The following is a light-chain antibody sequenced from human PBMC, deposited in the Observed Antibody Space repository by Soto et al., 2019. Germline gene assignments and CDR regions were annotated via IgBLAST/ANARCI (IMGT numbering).Light chain of an antibody. J-gene: IGLJ2*01. Sequence: QAVVTQEPSLTVSPGGTVTLTCGSSTGSVTSSHFPYWIQQKPGQAPRTMICNTSNKQSWTPARFSGSLLGDKAALTLSGAQPEDEAEYYCLLAYSGARIFGGGTKLTVL. V-gene: IGLV7-46*01. CDR3: LLAYSGARI. CDR2: NTS. CDR1: TGSVTSSHF.